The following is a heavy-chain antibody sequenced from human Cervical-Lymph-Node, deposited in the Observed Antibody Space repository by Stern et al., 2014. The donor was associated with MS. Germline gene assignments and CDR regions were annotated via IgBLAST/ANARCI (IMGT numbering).Heavy chain of an antibody. D-gene: IGHD6-13*01. CDR3: AREGIAAAGTNRKFDY. V-gene: IGHV3-74*01. CDR1: GFTFSSYW. J-gene: IGHJ4*02. CDR2: IHSDGSNT. Sequence: EVQLVESGGGLVQPGGSLRLSCAASGFTFSSYWMHWVRQVPGKGLLWVSRIHSDGSNTNYADSVRGRFTISRDNAKNTLYLQMNSLRADTAMYYCAREGIAAAGTNRKFDYWGQGTLVTVSS.